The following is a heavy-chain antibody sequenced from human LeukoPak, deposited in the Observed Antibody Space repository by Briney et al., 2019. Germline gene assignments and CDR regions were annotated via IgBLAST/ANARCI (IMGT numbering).Heavy chain of an antibody. J-gene: IGHJ4*02. D-gene: IGHD6-25*01. CDR2: IYSSGST. Sequence: SETLSLTCTVSGGSISSSTYFWGWIRQPPGKGLEWIATIYSSGSTYYNPSLKSRVTISVDTSKNHFSLKLSSVTAADTAVYYCARLVGIAAHHFDYWGQGTLVTVSS. V-gene: IGHV4-39*02. CDR3: ARLVGIAAHHFDY. CDR1: GGSISSSTYF.